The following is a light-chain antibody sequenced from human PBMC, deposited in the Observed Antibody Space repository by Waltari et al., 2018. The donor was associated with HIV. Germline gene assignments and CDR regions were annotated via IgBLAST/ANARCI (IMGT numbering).Light chain of an antibody. V-gene: IGLV2-14*03. CDR3: SSYTSTSTVYV. CDR1: TSDVGGYNS. Sequence: QSALTQPASVSGSPGQSITIPCTGTTSDVGGYNSASWYQLHPGKAPKLMIYAVSNRPSGVSNRFSGSKSDNTASLTISGLQAEDEADYYCSSYTSTSTVYVFGTGTEVTVL. CDR2: AVS. J-gene: IGLJ1*01.